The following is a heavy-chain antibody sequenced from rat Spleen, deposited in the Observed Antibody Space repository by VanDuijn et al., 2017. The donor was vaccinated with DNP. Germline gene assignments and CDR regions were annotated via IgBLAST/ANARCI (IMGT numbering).Heavy chain of an antibody. D-gene: IGHD1-2*01. CDR1: FYSITSSNN. V-gene: IGHV3-3*01. J-gene: IGHJ2*01. CDR3: ARSVYYYSSYIPFDH. CDR2: INIAGST. Sequence: EVQLQESGPGLVKPSQSLSLTCSVTFYSITSSNNWNWLRKFPENKLEWMGYINIAGSTNYNPSLRSRISITRDTSKNQFFLQLNSVITEDTATYYCARSVYYYSSYIPFDHWGQGVMVTVSS.